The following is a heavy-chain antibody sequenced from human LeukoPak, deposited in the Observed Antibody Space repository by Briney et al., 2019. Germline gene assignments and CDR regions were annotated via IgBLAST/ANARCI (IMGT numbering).Heavy chain of an antibody. CDR3: ARPVSGSSGWYYNY. CDR2: INHSGST. J-gene: IGHJ4*02. CDR1: GGSFSWYY. D-gene: IGHD6-19*01. Sequence: LKPSETLSLTCAVYGGSFSWYYWSWIRQPPGKGLEWIGEINHSGSTNCNQSLKSRVTISVDTSKNQYSLKLSSVTAADTAVYYCARPVSGSSGWYYNYWGQGTLVTVSS. V-gene: IGHV4-34*01.